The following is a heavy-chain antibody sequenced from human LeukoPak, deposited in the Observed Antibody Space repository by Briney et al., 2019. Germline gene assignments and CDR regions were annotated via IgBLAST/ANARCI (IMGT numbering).Heavy chain of an antibody. D-gene: IGHD5-12*01. CDR1: GGSISSSTYY. V-gene: IGHV4-39*01. J-gene: IGHJ4*02. CDR3: ATDLGGYDFAY. CDR2: IYYSWST. Sequence: PSETLSLTCTVSGGSISSSTYYWGWIRQPPGKGLEWIGNIYYSWSTYHNPSLKSRVTISVDTSKNQFSLKLTSVTAADTAVYYCATDLGGYDFAYWGQGSLVTVSS.